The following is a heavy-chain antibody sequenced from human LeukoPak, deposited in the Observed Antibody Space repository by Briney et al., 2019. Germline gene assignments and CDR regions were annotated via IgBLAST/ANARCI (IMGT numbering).Heavy chain of an antibody. D-gene: IGHD1-26*01. J-gene: IGHJ4*02. CDR3: ARGLGSGSYYGY. CDR1: GYTFTSYL. V-gene: IGHV1-46*01. CDR2: INPSGGST. Sequence: APVKVSCRASGYTFTSYLIHWVRQAPGQGLEWLGIINPSGGSTSYAQKFQGRVTLTRDTSTNTVYMELSSLRSEDTAVYYCARGLGSGSYYGYWGQGTLVTVSS.